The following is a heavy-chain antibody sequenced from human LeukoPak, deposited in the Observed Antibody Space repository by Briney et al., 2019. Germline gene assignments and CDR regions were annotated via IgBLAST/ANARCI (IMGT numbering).Heavy chain of an antibody. V-gene: IGHV1-69*05. D-gene: IGHD3-22*01. CDR2: IIPIFGTA. CDR3: ARALYDSSGYYHYFFDY. Sequence: SVKVSCKASGGTFSSYAISWVRQAPGQGLEWMGGIIPIFGTANYAQKFQGRVTITTDESTSTAYMELSSLRSEDTAVYYCARALYDSSGYYHYFFDYWGQETLVTVSS. CDR1: GGTFSSYA. J-gene: IGHJ4*02.